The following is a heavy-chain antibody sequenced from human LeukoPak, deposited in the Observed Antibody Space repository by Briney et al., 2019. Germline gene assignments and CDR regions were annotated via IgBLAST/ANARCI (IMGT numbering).Heavy chain of an antibody. J-gene: IGHJ5*02. CDR2: INHKSGET. Sequence: ASVKVSCLASGYTLTGYHMHWLRQAPAQGLAWMGWINHKSGETNYAQKFQGRVTMTRDTSISTAYMELSRLRSDDTAVYYCARDRGVVVPAARRGNWFDRWGQGSMVSVSS. CDR1: GYTLTGYH. D-gene: IGHD2-2*01. CDR3: ARDRGVVVPAARRGNWFDR. V-gene: IGHV1-2*02.